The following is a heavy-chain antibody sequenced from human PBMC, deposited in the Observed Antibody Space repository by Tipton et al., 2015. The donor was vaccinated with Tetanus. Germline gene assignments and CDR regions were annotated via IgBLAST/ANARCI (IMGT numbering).Heavy chain of an antibody. CDR2: LNSDGRTT. V-gene: IGHV3-74*01. CDR3: VRDLIYDFDSSGCLDF. CDR1: GFTFTSHW. Sequence: SLRLSCAVSGFTFTSHWMHWVRLAPGKGLVWVSALNSDGRTTKCADSVRGRFTISRDNANSTLYLQMDSLRVEDTAVYYCVRDLIYDFDSSGCLDFWGQGTQVTVSS. J-gene: IGHJ4*02. D-gene: IGHD3-22*01.